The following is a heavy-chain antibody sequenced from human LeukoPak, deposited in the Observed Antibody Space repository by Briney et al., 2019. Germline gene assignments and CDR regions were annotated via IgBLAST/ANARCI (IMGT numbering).Heavy chain of an antibody. CDR3: AREGLGDSSGYHHAFDI. CDR2: INPYSGGT. V-gene: IGHV1-2*02. J-gene: IGHJ3*02. CDR1: GYTFTDYY. Sequence: GASVKVSCKASGYTFTDYYMHWVRQAPGQGLEWMGWINPYSGGTNYAQKFQGRVTVTRDTSIGTAYMELSRLKSDDTAVYYCAREGLGDSSGYHHAFDIWGQGTMVTVSS. D-gene: IGHD3-22*01.